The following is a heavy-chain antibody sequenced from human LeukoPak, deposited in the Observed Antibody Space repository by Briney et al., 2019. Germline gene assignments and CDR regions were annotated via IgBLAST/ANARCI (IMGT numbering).Heavy chain of an antibody. CDR1: GCTVSSNY. Sequence: GGSLRLSCAVSGCTVSSNYMSWVRQAPGKGLEWVSVIYSGGSRDYADSVKGRFTISRDNSKNTLYLQMNSLRAEDTAVYYCARPYYDYGDGMDVWGQGTTVTVSS. V-gene: IGHV3-66*04. J-gene: IGHJ6*02. D-gene: IGHD3-22*01. CDR2: IYSGGSR. CDR3: ARPYYDYGDGMDV.